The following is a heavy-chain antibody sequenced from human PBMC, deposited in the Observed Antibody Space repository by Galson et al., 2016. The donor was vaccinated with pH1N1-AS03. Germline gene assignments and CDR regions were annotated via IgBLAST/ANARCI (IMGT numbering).Heavy chain of an antibody. Sequence: SLRLSCAASGFTFSNYVINWVRQAPGKGLEWVSSITSSTKYIYYADSVKGRFTISRDNAKNSLFLQMNRRRAEDTAVYYCAREMGVTTFDYWGQGTLVTVSS. CDR3: AREMGVTTFDY. V-gene: IGHV3-21*01. CDR1: GFTFSNYV. CDR2: ITSSTKYI. D-gene: IGHD1-26*01. J-gene: IGHJ4*02.